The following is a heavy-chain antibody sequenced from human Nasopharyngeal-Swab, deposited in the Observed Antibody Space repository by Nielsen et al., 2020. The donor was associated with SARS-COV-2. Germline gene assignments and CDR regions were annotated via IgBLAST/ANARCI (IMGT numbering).Heavy chain of an antibody. Sequence: GESLKISCVASGYSFRTYGMSWVRQVPGKGLVWLSQINSDGSNITYADPVKGRFTISRDNSKSTLYLQMNSLKDEDTAVYYCVRGYDYWGQGTLVTVSS. CDR2: INSDGSNI. V-gene: IGHV3-74*01. CDR3: VRGYDY. CDR1: GYSFRTYG. J-gene: IGHJ4*02.